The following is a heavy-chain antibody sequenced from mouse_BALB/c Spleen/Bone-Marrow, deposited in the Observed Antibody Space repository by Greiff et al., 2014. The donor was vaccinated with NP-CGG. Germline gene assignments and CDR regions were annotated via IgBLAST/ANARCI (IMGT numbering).Heavy chain of an antibody. V-gene: IGHV1-14*01. CDR1: GYTFTSYV. CDR2: INPYNDGT. Sequence: VQLQQSGPELVKPGASVKMSCKAPGYTFTSYVIHWVKQKPGQGLEWIGYINPYNDGTKYNEKFKGKATLTSDKSSSTAYMELSSLTSEDSAVYYCARGGYCGTSLYWYFDVWGAGTTVTVSS. J-gene: IGHJ1*01. D-gene: IGHD1-1*01. CDR3: ARGGYCGTSLYWYFDV.